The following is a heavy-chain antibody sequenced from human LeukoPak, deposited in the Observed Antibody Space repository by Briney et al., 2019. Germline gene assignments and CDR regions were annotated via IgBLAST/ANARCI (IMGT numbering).Heavy chain of an antibody. CDR2: INHSGST. D-gene: IGHD3-22*01. Sequence: SETLSLTCAVYGGSFSGYYWSWIRQPPGKGLEWIGEINHSGSTNYNPSLKSRVTISLNTSKSQFFLKLSSVTAADTAVYYCARLRRITMIVVVITAWFDPWGQGTLVTVSS. CDR3: ARLRRITMIVVVITAWFDP. J-gene: IGHJ5*02. V-gene: IGHV4-34*01. CDR1: GGSFSGYY.